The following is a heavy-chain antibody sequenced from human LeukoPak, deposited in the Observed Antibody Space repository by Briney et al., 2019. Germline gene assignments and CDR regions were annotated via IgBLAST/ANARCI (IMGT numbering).Heavy chain of an antibody. D-gene: IGHD3-16*01. CDR1: GGSISSSSYY. V-gene: IGHV4-39*01. CDR3: ARRDWGTRFDP. Sequence: SETLSLTCTVSGGSISSSSYYWGWIRQPPGKGLEWIGSIYYSGSTYNNPSLKSRVTISVDTSKNQFSLKLSSVTAADTAVYYCARRDWGTRFDPWGQGTLVTVSS. J-gene: IGHJ5*02. CDR2: IYYSGST.